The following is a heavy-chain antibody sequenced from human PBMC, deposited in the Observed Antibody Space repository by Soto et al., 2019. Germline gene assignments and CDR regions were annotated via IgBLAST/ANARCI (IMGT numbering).Heavy chain of an antibody. CDR1: GFTFSGSA. V-gene: IGHV3-73*01. CDR2: IRSKGNNYAT. Sequence: EVQLVESGGGLVQRGGSLKLSCAASGFTFSGSAMHWVRQASGKGLEWVGRIRSKGNNYATAYGESLKGRFTISRDDSKNTAYLQMNSLNTEDTAVYYCSRQASDFWSGKPQYYMDVWGKGTTVTVSS. CDR3: SRQASDFWSGKPQYYMDV. D-gene: IGHD3-3*01. J-gene: IGHJ6*03.